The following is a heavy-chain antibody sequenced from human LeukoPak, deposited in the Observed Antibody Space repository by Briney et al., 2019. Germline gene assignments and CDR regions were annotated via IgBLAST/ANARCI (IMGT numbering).Heavy chain of an antibody. J-gene: IGHJ6*03. CDR3: ARDRGYMDV. Sequence: KSSETLSLTCTVSGYSISSGYYWGWIRPPPGKGLEWIGSIYHSGSTYYNPSLKGRVTISVDTSKNQFSLKLSSVTAADTAVYYCARDRGYMDVWGKGTTVTVSS. CDR1: GYSISSGYY. CDR2: IYHSGST. V-gene: IGHV4-38-2*02.